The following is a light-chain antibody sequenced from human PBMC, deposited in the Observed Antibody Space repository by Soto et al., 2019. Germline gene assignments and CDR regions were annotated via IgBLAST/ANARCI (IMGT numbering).Light chain of an antibody. Sequence: IMLTQSPGTLSLSPGERATLSCRASQSVSSSYLAWYQQKPGQAPRLLIYGASSRATGIPDRFSGSGSGTDFTLTISRLEPEDFAVYYCQQYGSSPWTFGQGTMV. CDR2: GAS. J-gene: IGKJ1*01. CDR3: QQYGSSPWT. V-gene: IGKV3-20*01. CDR1: QSVSSSY.